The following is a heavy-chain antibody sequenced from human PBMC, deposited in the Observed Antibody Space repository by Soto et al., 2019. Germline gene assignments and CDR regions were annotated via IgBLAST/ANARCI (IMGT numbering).Heavy chain of an antibody. J-gene: IGHJ5*02. CDR3: ARGYGGPIGWFDP. Sequence: QVQLVQSGAEVKKPGASVKVSCKASGYTFTSYAMHWVRQAPGQRLEWMGWINAGNGNTKYSQKFQGRVTITRDTSASTXXXXXSSLRSEDTAVYYCARGYGGPIGWFDPWGQGTLVTVSS. V-gene: IGHV1-3*01. D-gene: IGHD3-16*01. CDR1: GYTFTSYA. CDR2: INAGNGNT.